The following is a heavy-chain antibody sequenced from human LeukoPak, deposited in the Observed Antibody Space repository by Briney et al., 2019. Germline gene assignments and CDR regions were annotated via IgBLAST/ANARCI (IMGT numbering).Heavy chain of an antibody. D-gene: IGHD3-10*01. CDR2: IKSDGSST. V-gene: IGHV3-74*01. Sequence: GGSLRLSCAASGFTFSSYWMHWVRQVPGKGLVWVSRIKSDGSSTSYADSVKGRFAMSRDNAKNTLYLQMNSLRAEDTAVYYCVRESRTDYYGDFWGQGTLVTVSS. CDR1: GFTFSSYW. J-gene: IGHJ4*02. CDR3: VRESRTDYYGDF.